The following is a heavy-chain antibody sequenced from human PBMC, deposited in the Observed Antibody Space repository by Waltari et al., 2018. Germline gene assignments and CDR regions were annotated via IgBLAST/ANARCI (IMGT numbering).Heavy chain of an antibody. D-gene: IGHD4-17*01. CDR2: ISSSSSYI. V-gene: IGHV3-21*01. J-gene: IGHJ4*02. CDR1: GFTFSSYS. Sequence: EVQLVESGGGLVKPGGSLRLSCAASGFTFSSYSMNWVRQAPGKGLEWVSSISSSSSYIYYADSVKGRFTISRDNAKNSLYLQMNSLRAEDTAVYYCARDPGAYGDYEYYFDYWGQGTLVTVSS. CDR3: ARDPGAYGDYEYYFDY.